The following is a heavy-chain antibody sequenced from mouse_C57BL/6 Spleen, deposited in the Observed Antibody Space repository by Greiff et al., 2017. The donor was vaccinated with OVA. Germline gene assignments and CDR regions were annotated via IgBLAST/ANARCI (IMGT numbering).Heavy chain of an antibody. CDR3: AIWGGYDEAWFAY. D-gene: IGHD2-2*01. Sequence: QVQLQQSGAELARPGASVKLSCKASGYTFTSYGISWVKQRTGQGLEWIGEIYPRSGNTYYNEKFKGKATLTVDKSSSTAYMQLSSLTSEDSAVYYCAIWGGYDEAWFAYWGQGTLVTVSA. CDR2: IYPRSGNT. V-gene: IGHV1-81*01. CDR1: GYTFTSYG. J-gene: IGHJ3*01.